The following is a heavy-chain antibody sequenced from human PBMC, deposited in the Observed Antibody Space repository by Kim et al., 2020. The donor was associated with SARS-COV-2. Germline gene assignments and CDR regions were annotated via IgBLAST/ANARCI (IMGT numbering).Heavy chain of an antibody. CDR3: ARRQFTSGWYYFDY. CDR2: INSDGSTI. CDR1: GFTFSSHW. D-gene: IGHD6-19*01. V-gene: IGHV3-74*01. Sequence: GGSLRPSCAASGFTFSSHWMHWVRQAPGKGLVWVSRINSDGSTISYADSVKGRFTISRDNAKNTLYLQMNSLRAEDTAVYYCARRQFTSGWYYFDYWGQGTLVTVSS. J-gene: IGHJ4*02.